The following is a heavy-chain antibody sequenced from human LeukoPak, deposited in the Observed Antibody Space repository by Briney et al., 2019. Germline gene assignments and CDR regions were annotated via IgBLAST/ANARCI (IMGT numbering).Heavy chain of an antibody. CDR2: IYHSGST. CDR1: GDSISSSNW. V-gene: IGHV4-4*02. D-gene: IGHD6-19*01. J-gene: IGHJ4*02. Sequence: PSGTLSLTCAVSGDSISSSNWWSWVRQPPGKGLEWIGEIYHSGSTNYNPSLKGRVTISVDKSKNQFSVKLSSVTAADTAVYYCASSGWKTGYFDYWGQGALVIVSS. CDR3: ASSGWKTGYFDY.